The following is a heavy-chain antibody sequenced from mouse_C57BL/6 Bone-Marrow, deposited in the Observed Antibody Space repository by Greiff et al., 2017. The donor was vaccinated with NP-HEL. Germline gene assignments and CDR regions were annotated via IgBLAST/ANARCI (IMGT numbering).Heavy chain of an antibody. J-gene: IGHJ4*01. CDR1: GYTFTSYW. V-gene: IGHV1-64*01. CDR3: ARWDGSYAMDD. Sequence: VQLQQPGAELVKPGASVKLSCKASGYTFTSYWMHWVKQRPGQGLEWIGMIHPNSGSTNYNEKFKSKATLTVDKSSSTAYMQLSSLTSEDSAVYYCARWDGSYAMDDWGQGTSVTVSS. CDR2: IHPNSGST. D-gene: IGHD2-3*01.